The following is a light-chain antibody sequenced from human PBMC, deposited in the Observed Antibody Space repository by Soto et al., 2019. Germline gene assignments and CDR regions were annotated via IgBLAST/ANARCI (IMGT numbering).Light chain of an antibody. J-gene: IGKJ1*01. CDR2: DAS. Sequence: EIVLTQSPGTLSLSPGERATLSCRASQSVSSNYLAWYQQRPGQAPRLLIYDASSRATGVPDRFSGSGSGTDFTLTISRLEPEGFAVYYCHQYGGSPGTLGQGTKVDI. CDR3: HQYGGSPGT. CDR1: QSVSSNY. V-gene: IGKV3-20*01.